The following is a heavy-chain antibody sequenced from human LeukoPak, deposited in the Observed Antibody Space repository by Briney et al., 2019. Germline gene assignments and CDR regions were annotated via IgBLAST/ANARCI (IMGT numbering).Heavy chain of an antibody. J-gene: IGHJ3*02. CDR2: ISYDGSNK. CDR1: GFTFSSYW. Sequence: GGSLRLSCAASGFTFSSYWMNWDRQAPGKVLEWVAVISYDGSNKYYADSVKGRFTISRDNSKNTLYLQMNSLRAEDTAVYYCARDGALAYCGGDCYHSYDAFDIWGQGTMVTVSS. D-gene: IGHD2-21*02. V-gene: IGHV3-30-3*01. CDR3: ARDGALAYCGGDCYHSYDAFDI.